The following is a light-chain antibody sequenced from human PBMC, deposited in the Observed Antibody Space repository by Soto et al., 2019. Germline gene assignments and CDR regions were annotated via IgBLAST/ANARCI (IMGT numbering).Light chain of an antibody. J-gene: IGKJ4*01. V-gene: IGKV1-5*03. CDR3: QQYHSFPLT. CDR1: QSISSW. Sequence: DFQMTQSPSTLSASVGDRVTITCGASQSISSWLAWYQQKPGKAPKLLIYKASSLQSGVPSRFSGSGSGTEFTLTISGLQPDDFATYYCQQYHSFPLTFGGGTKVEIK. CDR2: KAS.